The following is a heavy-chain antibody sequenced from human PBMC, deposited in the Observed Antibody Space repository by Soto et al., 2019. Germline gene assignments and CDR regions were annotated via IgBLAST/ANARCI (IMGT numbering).Heavy chain of an antibody. V-gene: IGHV3-23*01. CDR1: GFTFSSHA. CDR3: AKEIFAAAYAATSAFDL. Sequence: GGSLRLSCAASGFTFSSHAMGWLRQAPGTEPEWVAFVDGSGADTSYADSVKGRFTISRDNSENSLYLHMNSVRAEVTGRYFCAKEIFAAAYAATSAFDLRGQGTLVTVSS. J-gene: IGHJ4*02. CDR2: VDGSGADT. D-gene: IGHD2-8*01.